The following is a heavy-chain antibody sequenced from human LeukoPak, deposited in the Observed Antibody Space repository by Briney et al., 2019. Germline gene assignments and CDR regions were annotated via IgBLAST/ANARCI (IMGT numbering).Heavy chain of an antibody. CDR3: ARGYDSSGYPLDY. D-gene: IGHD3-22*01. V-gene: IGHV4-59*08. CDR2: IYYSGST. CDR1: GGPISSYY. J-gene: IGHJ4*02. Sequence: SETLSLTCTVSGGPISSYYWSWIRQPPGKGLEWIGYIYYSGSTNYNPSLKSRVTISVDTSKNQFSLKLSSVTAADTAVYYCARGYDSSGYPLDYWGQGTLVTVSS.